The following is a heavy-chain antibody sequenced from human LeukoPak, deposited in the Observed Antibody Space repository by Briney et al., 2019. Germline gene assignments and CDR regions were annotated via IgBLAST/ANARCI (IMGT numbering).Heavy chain of an antibody. V-gene: IGHV1-2*04. CDR1: GGTFISYA. CDR3: ARAKYCSGGSCLAHDYYYGMDV. J-gene: IGHJ6*02. D-gene: IGHD2-15*01. CDR2: INPNSGGT. Sequence: ASVKVSCKASGGTFISYAISWVRQAPGQGLEWMGWINPNSGGTNYAQKFQGWVTMTRDTSISTAYMELSRLRSDDTAVYYCARAKYCSGGSCLAHDYYYGMDVWGQGTTVTVSS.